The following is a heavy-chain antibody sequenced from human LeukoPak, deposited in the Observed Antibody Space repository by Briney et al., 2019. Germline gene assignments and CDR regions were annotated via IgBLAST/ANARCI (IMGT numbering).Heavy chain of an antibody. CDR1: GGSISSSSYY. V-gene: IGHV4-39*07. J-gene: IGHJ5*02. CDR3: VRGPYGSGISNWFDP. D-gene: IGHD3-10*01. Sequence: PSETLSLTCTVSGGSISSSSYYWGWIRQPPGKGLEWIGSIYYSGSTYYNPSLKSRVTISVDTSKNQFSLKLSSVTAADTAVYYCVRGPYGSGISNWFDPWGQGTLVIVSS. CDR2: IYYSGST.